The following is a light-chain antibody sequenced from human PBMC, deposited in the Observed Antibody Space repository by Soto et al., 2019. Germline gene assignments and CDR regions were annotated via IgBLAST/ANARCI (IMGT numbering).Light chain of an antibody. CDR1: QAINNN. J-gene: IGKJ2*01. CDR2: RAA. Sequence: DIQLTQSPSSLSASVTDRVTITCXXXQAINNNLNWYHQKPGKAPELLIYRAATLQSGVPSRFSGSGSGTDFTLTISSLEHEDFGTYYCQQSYSTPYTFGQGTKVEIK. CDR3: QQSYSTPYT. V-gene: IGKV1-39*01.